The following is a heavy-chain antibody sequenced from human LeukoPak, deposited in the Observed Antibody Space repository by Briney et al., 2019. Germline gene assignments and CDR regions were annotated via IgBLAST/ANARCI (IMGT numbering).Heavy chain of an antibody. J-gene: IGHJ4*02. CDR3: AKDVLMYDILTAFDY. Sequence: PGGSLRLSCAASGFTFASSAMTWVRQAPGKGLEWVSAISGSGGSTYYADSVKGRFTISRDNSKNTLYLQMNSLRAEDTVVYYCAKDVLMYDILTAFDYWGQGTLVTVSS. CDR1: GFTFASSA. V-gene: IGHV3-23*01. D-gene: IGHD3-9*01. CDR2: ISGSGGST.